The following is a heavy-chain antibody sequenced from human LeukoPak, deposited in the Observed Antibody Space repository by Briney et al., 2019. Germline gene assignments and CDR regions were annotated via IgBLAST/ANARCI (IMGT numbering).Heavy chain of an antibody. CDR1: GYSISSGYY. D-gene: IGHD2-2*01. V-gene: IGHV4-38-2*01. Sequence: PSETLSLTCAVSGYSISSGYYWGWIRQPPGKGLEWIGSIYHSGSTYYNPSLKSRVTISVDTSKNQFSLKLSSVTAADTAVYYCARRSSHYYYYMDVWGKGTTVTISS. CDR2: IYHSGST. J-gene: IGHJ6*03. CDR3: ARRSSHYYYYMDV.